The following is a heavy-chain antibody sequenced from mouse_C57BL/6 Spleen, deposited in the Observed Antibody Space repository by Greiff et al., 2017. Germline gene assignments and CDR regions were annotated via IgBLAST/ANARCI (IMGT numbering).Heavy chain of an antibody. D-gene: IGHD4-1*01. J-gene: IGHJ4*01. CDR2: IYPSDSET. V-gene: IGHV1-61*01. CDR1: GYTFTSYW. Sequence: QVQLQQPGAELVRPGSSVKLSCKASGYTFTSYWMDWVKQRPGQGLEWIGNIYPSDSETHYNQKFKDKATLTVDKSSSTAYMQLSSLTSEDSAVYDCARKGAGAMDYWGQGTSVTVSS. CDR3: ARKGAGAMDY.